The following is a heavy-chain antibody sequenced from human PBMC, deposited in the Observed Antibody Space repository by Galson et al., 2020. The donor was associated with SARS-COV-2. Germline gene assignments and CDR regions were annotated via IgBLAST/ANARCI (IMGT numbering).Heavy chain of an antibody. Sequence: GGSLRLSCAASGFTFSNYAMNWVRQAPGKGLEWVSYITSGSSDMYYADSVKGRFTISRDNAKNSLYLQMNSLRAEDTATYYCAARRVNYETRLDFWGRGTLVTVSS. CDR2: ITSGSSDM. D-gene: IGHD1-7*01. V-gene: IGHV3-48*01. CDR3: AARRVNYETRLDF. CDR1: GFTFSNYA. J-gene: IGHJ4*02.